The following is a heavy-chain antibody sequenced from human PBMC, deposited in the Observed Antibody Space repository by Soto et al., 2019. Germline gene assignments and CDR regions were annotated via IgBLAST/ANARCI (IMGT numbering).Heavy chain of an antibody. CDR1: GGSISSYY. CDR2: IYTSGST. CDR3: ARGPRLNSSGYFHDYYGMDV. J-gene: IGHJ6*02. D-gene: IGHD3-22*01. V-gene: IGHV4-4*07. Sequence: SETLSLTFTVSGGSISSYYWNWLRQPAGKGLEWIGRIYTSGSTNYNPSLKSRVTMSVDTSKNQFSLKLSPVTAADTAVYYCARGPRLNSSGYFHDYYGMDVWGQGTTVTVSS.